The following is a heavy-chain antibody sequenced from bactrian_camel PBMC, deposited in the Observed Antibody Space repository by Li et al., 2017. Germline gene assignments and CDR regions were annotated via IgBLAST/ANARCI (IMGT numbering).Heavy chain of an antibody. V-gene: IGHV3S63*01. D-gene: IGHD3*01. J-gene: IGHJ4*01. CDR1: GLVYPFWS. CDR3: ATMAPRCVLEAGQYSY. CDR2: IIDGYGST. Sequence: HVQLVESGGGSVQAGGSLTLSCAASGLVYPFWSMAWFRQAPGKEREGVAIIDGYGSTSYAIFVKGRFTISKDNAKNTVYLQMNSLKPEDTAMYYCATMAPRCVLEAGQYSYWGQGTQVTVS.